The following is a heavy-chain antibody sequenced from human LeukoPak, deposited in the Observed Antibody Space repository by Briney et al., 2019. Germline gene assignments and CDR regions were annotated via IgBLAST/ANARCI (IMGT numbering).Heavy chain of an antibody. CDR3: AKEGILAGPDY. CDR1: GFTFSTYA. D-gene: IGHD2/OR15-2a*01. CDR2: ISGSGGGT. Sequence: GGSLRLSCAASGFTFSTYAMSWVRQAPGKGLEWVSAISGSGGGTYYADSVKGRFTISRDNTKNTLYLRMNSLRAKDMAEYYCAKEGILAGPDYWGQGTLVTVSS. V-gene: IGHV3-23*01. J-gene: IGHJ4*02.